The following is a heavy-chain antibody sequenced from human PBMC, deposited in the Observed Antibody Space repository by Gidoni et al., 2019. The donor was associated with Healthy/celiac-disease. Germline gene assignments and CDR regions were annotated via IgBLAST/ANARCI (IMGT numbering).Heavy chain of an antibody. D-gene: IGHD1-26*01. V-gene: IGHV4-59*01. CDR1: GGAISSYY. CDR3: ARVAYSGADY. Sequence: QVQLQESGPGLVTPSETLSLTCTVSGGAISSYYWSWIRQPPGKGLEWIGYIYYSGSTNYNPSLKSRVTISVDTSKNQFSLKLSSVTAADTAVYYCARVAYSGADYWGQGTLVTVSS. J-gene: IGHJ4*02. CDR2: IYYSGST.